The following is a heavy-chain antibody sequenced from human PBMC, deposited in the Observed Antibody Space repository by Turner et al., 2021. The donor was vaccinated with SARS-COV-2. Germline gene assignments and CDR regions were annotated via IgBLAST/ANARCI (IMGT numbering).Heavy chain of an antibody. CDR3: AKGRNWFDP. CDR2: IYSTGTN. CDR1: GGSFSGYY. Sequence: QVQLQQWGAGLLTPSETLSLTCAVYGGSFSGYYWTWIRQSPGKGLEWIGYIYSTGTNNYNPSCKSRVRFSVDTSKNQFSLSLTSVTAADTAVYYCAKGRNWFDPWGQGSLVTASS. J-gene: IGHJ5*01. V-gene: IGHV4-34*11.